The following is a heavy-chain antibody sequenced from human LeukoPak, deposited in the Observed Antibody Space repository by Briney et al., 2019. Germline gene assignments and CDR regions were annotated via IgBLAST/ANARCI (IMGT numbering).Heavy chain of an antibody. V-gene: IGHV1-24*01. J-gene: IGHJ4*02. CDR2: FDPEDGET. Sequence: EASVKVSCKVSGYTLTELSMHWVRQAAGKELEWLGGFDPEDGETIYAQKFQGRVTMTEDTSTDTAYMELRSLRSEDTGVYYCARDTLDGLFRGEEPFDDYWGQRNLVTVSS. CDR1: GYTLTELS. D-gene: IGHD3-10*01. CDR3: ARDTLDGLFRGEEPFDDY.